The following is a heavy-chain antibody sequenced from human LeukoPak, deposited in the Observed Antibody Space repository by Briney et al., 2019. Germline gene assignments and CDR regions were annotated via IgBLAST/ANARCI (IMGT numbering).Heavy chain of an antibody. CDR1: GDSFRSHY. V-gene: IGHV4-59*11. CDR2: MFYSGST. Sequence: SETLSLTCTVSGDSFRSHYWSWVRQPPGKALEWIGYMFYSGSTNYNPSLKSRVTISVDTSENQFSLKLNSVTAADTAMYYCARVGQWQYYFDYWGQGAQVTVSS. CDR3: ARVGQWQYYFDY. J-gene: IGHJ4*02. D-gene: IGHD6-19*01.